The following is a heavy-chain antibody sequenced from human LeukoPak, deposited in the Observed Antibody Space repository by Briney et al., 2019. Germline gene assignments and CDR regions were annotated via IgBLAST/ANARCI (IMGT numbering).Heavy chain of an antibody. J-gene: IGHJ5*02. Sequence: SETLSLTCTVSGGSISSYYWSWIRQPPGKGLEWIGYIYSSGITYYNPSLKSRVIISVETSKNQFSLKLNSATAADTAVYYCARAAAGTSGFDPWGQGTLVTVSS. CDR2: IYSSGIT. CDR1: GGSISSYY. V-gene: IGHV4-4*09. D-gene: IGHD6-13*01. CDR3: ARAAAGTSGFDP.